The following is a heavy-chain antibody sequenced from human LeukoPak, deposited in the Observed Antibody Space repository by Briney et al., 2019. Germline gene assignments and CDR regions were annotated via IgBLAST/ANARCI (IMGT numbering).Heavy chain of an antibody. CDR3: ARARGYVAPFDY. V-gene: IGHV1-46*01. CDR1: GYTFTSNY. CDR2: ISPSGGST. D-gene: IGHD5-12*01. Sequence: ASVKVSCKAFGYTFTSNYMHWVRQAPGQGPEWMGVISPSGGSTTYAQKFQGRVTLTRDMSTSTDYLELSSLRSEDTAVYYCARARGYVAPFDYWGQGTLVTVSS. J-gene: IGHJ4*02.